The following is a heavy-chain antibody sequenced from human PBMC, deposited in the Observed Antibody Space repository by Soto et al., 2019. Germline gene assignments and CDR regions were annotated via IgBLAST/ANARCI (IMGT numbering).Heavy chain of an antibody. V-gene: IGHV4-30-2*01. CDR2: IYHSGST. Sequence: SETLSLTCAVSGGSISSGGYSWSWIRQPPGKGLEWIGYIYHSGSTYYNPSLKSRVTISVDRSKNQFSLKLSSVTAADTAVYYCARALLGYCSSTSCYTPLFDYWGQGTLVTVSS. D-gene: IGHD2-2*02. CDR1: GGSISSGGYS. J-gene: IGHJ4*02. CDR3: ARALLGYCSSTSCYTPLFDY.